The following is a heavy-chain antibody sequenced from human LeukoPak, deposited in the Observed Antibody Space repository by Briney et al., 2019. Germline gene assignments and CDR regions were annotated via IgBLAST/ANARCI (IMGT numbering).Heavy chain of an antibody. J-gene: IGHJ4*02. CDR2: IYYSGST. V-gene: IGHV4-59*01. CDR3: ARYSSSSYLDY. D-gene: IGHD6-6*01. CDR1: GGSISSYY. Sequence: SETLSLTCTVSGGSISSYYWSWLRQPPGKGLEWIGYIYYSGSTNYNPSLKSRVTISVDTSKNQFSLKLSSVTAADTAVYYCARYSSSSYLDYWGQGTLVTVSS.